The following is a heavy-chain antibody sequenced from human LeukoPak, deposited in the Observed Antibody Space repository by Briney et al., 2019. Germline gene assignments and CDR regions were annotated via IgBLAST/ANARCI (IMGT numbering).Heavy chain of an antibody. Sequence: SETLSLTCTVSGGSICSYYWSWIRQPPGKGLEWIGYIYYSGSTNYNPSLKSRVTISVDTSKNQFSLKLSSVTAADTAVYYCARDRGVRGVRAYYFDYWGQGTLVTVSS. CDR2: IYYSGST. V-gene: IGHV4-59*01. CDR1: GGSICSYY. CDR3: ARDRGVRGVRAYYFDY. J-gene: IGHJ4*02. D-gene: IGHD3-10*01.